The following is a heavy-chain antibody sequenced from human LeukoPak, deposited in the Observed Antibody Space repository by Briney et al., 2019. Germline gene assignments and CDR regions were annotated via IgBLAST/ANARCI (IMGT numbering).Heavy chain of an antibody. CDR2: ISPYNDYT. J-gene: IGHJ3*02. D-gene: IGHD2-2*01. CDR1: GYTFTNYG. V-gene: IGHV1-18*04. Sequence: ASVKVSCKASGYTFTNYGISWVRQAPGQGPEWMGRISPYNDYTNYAQKLQGRVTMTTDTSTSTGYMELRSLRSDDTAVYYCARWYCSSTSCYAGAFDMWGQGTMVTVSS. CDR3: ARWYCSSTSCYAGAFDM.